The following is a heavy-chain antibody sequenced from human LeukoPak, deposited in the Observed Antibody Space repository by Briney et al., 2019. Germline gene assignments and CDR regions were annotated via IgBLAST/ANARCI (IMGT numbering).Heavy chain of an antibody. J-gene: IGHJ3*02. D-gene: IGHD1-26*01. CDR2: ISSGSSYI. CDR3: ARQVGVDDAFDI. CDR1: GFTFNSYS. V-gene: IGHV3-21*01. Sequence: GGSLRLSCAASGFTFNSYSMNWVRQAPGKGLEWVSSISSGSSYIFYADSVKGRFTISRDNAKNSLYLQMNSLGAEDTAVYYCARQVGVDDAFDIWGQGTMVTISS.